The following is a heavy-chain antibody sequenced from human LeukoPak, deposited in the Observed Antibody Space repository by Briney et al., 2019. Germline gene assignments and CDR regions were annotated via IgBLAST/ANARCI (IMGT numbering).Heavy chain of an antibody. CDR1: GFTFSSYW. D-gene: IGHD3-10*01. V-gene: IGHV3-7*01. J-gene: IGHJ5*02. CDR3: ARVRALLWFGETEGIDP. Sequence: GGSLRLSCAASGFTFSSYWMSWVRQAPGKGLEWVANIKQDGSEKYYVDSVKGRFTISRDNAQNSLYLQMNSLRAEDTAVYYCARVRALLWFGETEGIDPWGQGTLVTVSS. CDR2: IKQDGSEK.